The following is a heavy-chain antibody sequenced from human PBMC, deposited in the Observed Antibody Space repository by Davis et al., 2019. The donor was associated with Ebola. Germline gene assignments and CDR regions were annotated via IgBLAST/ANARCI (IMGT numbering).Heavy chain of an antibody. Sequence: GESLKISCAASGFVFSNYVMSWVRQAPGKGLEWVSTLGTSADTYYADSVKGRFTISRDNSENTLHLQMNSLRDEDTAVYYCARSLGDIVLVPAALVPDYWGQGNLVTVSS. CDR3: ARSLGDIVLVPAALVPDY. V-gene: IGHV3-23*01. CDR2: LGTSADT. CDR1: GFVFSNYV. J-gene: IGHJ4*02. D-gene: IGHD2-2*01.